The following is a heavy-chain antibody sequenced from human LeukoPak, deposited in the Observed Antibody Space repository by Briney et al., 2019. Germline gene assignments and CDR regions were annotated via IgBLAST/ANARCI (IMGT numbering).Heavy chain of an antibody. V-gene: IGHV4-34*01. CDR1: GGSTTDYY. Sequence: SETLSLTCALSGGSTTDYYYNWVRQPPGKGLEWIGEINHSGSTTYNPSLKSRVIIAVDTSKNQFSLKLTSVTAADTAVYYCARDRYYDSSGYYPVNDAFDIWGQGTMVTVSS. CDR2: INHSGST. CDR3: ARDRYYDSSGYYPVNDAFDI. D-gene: IGHD3-22*01. J-gene: IGHJ3*02.